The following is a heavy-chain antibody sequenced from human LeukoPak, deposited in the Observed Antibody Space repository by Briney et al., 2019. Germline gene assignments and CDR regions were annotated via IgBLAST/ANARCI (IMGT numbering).Heavy chain of an antibody. V-gene: IGHV1-18*01. D-gene: IGHD6-13*01. Sequence: ASVNVSCKASGYTFTSYGISGVRQAPGQGLEWMGWISAYNGNTNYAQKLQGRVTMTTDTSTSTAYMELRSLRSDDTAVYYCARDWGIAAAKPGYDYWGQGTLVTVSS. CDR1: GYTFTSYG. CDR2: ISAYNGNT. CDR3: ARDWGIAAAKPGYDY. J-gene: IGHJ4*02.